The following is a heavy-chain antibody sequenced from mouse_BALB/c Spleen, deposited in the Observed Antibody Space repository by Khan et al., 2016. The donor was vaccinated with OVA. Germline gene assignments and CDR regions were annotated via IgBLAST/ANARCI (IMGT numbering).Heavy chain of an antibody. V-gene: IGHV3-2*02. J-gene: IGHJ3*01. CDR3: TRKDYYDYDPFPY. CDR2: INYSGNT. CDR1: GYSITSEYA. D-gene: IGHD2-4*01. Sequence: EVELVESGPGLVKPSQSLSLTCTVTGYSITSEYAWNWIRHFPGNKLEWMGYINYSGNTRYNPSLKSRISITRVTSKNQFFLQLNSVTTEDTATYYCTRKDYYDYDPFPYWGQGTLVTVSA.